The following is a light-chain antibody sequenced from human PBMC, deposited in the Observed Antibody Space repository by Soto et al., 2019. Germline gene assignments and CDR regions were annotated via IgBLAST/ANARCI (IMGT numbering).Light chain of an antibody. V-gene: IGKV3-15*01. Sequence: IVMKQSPGTLSVSSGERANLSFRASQSIRSNLAWYQQKPGQTPRLLIYVASTRATGIPARFTGSGSGTDFTLTISSLQSEDCAIYYCQQYNNWPLTFGGGTKVDI. CDR3: QQYNNWPLT. CDR1: QSIRSN. CDR2: VAS. J-gene: IGKJ4*01.